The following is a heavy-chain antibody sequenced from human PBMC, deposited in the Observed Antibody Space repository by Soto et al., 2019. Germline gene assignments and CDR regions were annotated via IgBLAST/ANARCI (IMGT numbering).Heavy chain of an antibody. D-gene: IGHD5-12*01. CDR2: IIPLLGLP. J-gene: IGHJ4*02. V-gene: IGHV1-69*04. CDR3: ASGPPGKNSGYDSFYYFDY. CDR1: GGTFSSYA. Sequence: SVKVSCKASGGTFSSYAISWVRQAPGQGLEWMGRIIPLLGLPNYAQKFQGRLTITADKSTTTVYMELSSLRSDDTAMYFCASGPPGKNSGYDSFYYFDYWGQGSLVTVSS.